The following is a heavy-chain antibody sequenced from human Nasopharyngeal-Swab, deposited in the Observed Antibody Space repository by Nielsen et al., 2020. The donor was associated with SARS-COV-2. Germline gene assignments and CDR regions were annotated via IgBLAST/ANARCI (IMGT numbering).Heavy chain of an antibody. CDR1: GYTFTSYA. CDR3: ASKGVTVTTGPVGSDAFDI. V-gene: IGHV1-3*01. D-gene: IGHD4-17*01. CDR2: INAGNGNT. Sequence: ASVKVSCKASGYTFTSYAMHWVRQAPGQRLEWMGWINAGNGNTKYSQKFQGRVTITRDTSASTAYMELSSLRSEDTAVYYCASKGVTVTTGPVGSDAFDIWGQGTMVTVSS. J-gene: IGHJ3*02.